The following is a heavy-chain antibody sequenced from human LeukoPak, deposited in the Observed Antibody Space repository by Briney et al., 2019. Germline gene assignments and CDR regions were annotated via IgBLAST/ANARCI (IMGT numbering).Heavy chain of an antibody. CDR1: GFTFSDYY. CDR3: ARVIAVAGTSVDI. J-gene: IGHJ3*02. D-gene: IGHD6-19*01. Sequence: GGSLRLSCAASGFTFSDYYMSWIRQAPGKGLEWISYISSSGSTIYYADSVKGRFTISRDNAKNSLYLQMNSLRAEDTAVYYCARVIAVAGTSVDIWGQGTMVTVSS. V-gene: IGHV3-11*01. CDR2: ISSSGSTI.